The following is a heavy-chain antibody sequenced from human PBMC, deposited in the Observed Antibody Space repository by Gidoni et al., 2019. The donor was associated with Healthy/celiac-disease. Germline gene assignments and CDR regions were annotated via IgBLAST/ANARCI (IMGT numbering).Heavy chain of an antibody. Sequence: QVQLQESGPGLVKPSQTLSPTCTVSGGSISRGGYYWTWIRQHPGKGLEWIGYIYYSGSTYYNPSLKSRVTISVDTSKNQFSLKLSSVTAADTAVYYCARSIRGYYGSGSLIAGFDYWGQGTLVTVSS. CDR2: IYYSGST. CDR3: ARSIRGYYGSGSLIAGFDY. CDR1: GGSISRGGYY. D-gene: IGHD3-10*01. V-gene: IGHV4-31*03. J-gene: IGHJ4*02.